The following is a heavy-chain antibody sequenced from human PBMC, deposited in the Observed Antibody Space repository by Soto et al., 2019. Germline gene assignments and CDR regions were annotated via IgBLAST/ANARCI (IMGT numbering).Heavy chain of an antibody. J-gene: IGHJ6*02. D-gene: IGHD2-21*02. CDR2: IPQDGVDG. CDR3: ARDHLILPAHDFFYGSDV. V-gene: IGHV3-7*03. CDR1: GFTFSMYS. Sequence: GSLRLSCEVSGFTFSMYSMSWVRQSPGKGLEWVAKIPQDGVDGHYADSVKGRFIISRDNDKNSLHLQLNNLRAEDTAVYYCARDHLILPAHDFFYGSDVWGRGATVTVSS.